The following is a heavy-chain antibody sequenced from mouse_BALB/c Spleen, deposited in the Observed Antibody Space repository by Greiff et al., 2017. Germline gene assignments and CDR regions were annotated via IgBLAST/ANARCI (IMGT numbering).Heavy chain of an antibody. D-gene: IGHD2-12*01. CDR3: ARAIPYDVYAMDD. CDR2: IYPYNGGT. Sequence: EVNLVESGPELVKPGASVKISCKASGYTFTDYNMHWVKQSHGKSLEWIGYIYPYNGGTGYNQKFKSKATLTVDNSSSTVYMELRSLTSEDSAVYYCARAIPYDVYAMDDWGQGTSVTVSS. J-gene: IGHJ4*01. CDR1: GYTFTDYN. V-gene: IGHV1S29*02.